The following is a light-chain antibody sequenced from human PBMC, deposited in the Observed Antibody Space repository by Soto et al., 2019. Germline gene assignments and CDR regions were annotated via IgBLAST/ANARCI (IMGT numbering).Light chain of an antibody. J-gene: IGKJ5*01. CDR3: QQYINWPPIT. Sequence: EIVRTQSPDTLSVSPGERATLSCRASQSVSINLAWYQQKPGQAPRLLIYDTSTRATGIPARFSGSGSGTEFTITISSLQSEDFAVYYCQQYINWPPITFGQGTNWRL. V-gene: IGKV3-15*01. CDR2: DTS. CDR1: QSVSIN.